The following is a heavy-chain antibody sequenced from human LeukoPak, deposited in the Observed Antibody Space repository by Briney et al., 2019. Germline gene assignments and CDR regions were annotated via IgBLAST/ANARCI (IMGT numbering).Heavy chain of an antibody. J-gene: IGHJ6*04. Sequence: ASVKVSCKASGYTFTSYGISWVRQAPGQGLEWMGWISAYNGNTNYAQKLQGRVTMTTDTSTSTAYMELRSLRSDDTAVYYCARDSDLVVAATRFLDVWGKETTVTVSS. CDR2: ISAYNGNT. CDR1: GYTFTSYG. V-gene: IGHV1-18*01. CDR3: ARDSDLVVAATRFLDV. D-gene: IGHD2-15*01.